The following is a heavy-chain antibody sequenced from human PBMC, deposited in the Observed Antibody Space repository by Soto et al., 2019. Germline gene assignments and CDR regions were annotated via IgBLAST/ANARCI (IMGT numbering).Heavy chain of an antibody. CDR2: ISSSSSTI. Sequence: WGALRVAWASSVFTFSSYTMNWVRQAPGKGLDWVSYISSSSSTIYYADSVKGRFTISRDNSKNSLYLQMNSLRDEDTAVYYCARVNYDFWSAYSNWFDPWGQGTMVPVSS. CDR3: ARVNYDFWSAYSNWFDP. J-gene: IGHJ5*02. D-gene: IGHD3-3*01. V-gene: IGHV3-48*02. CDR1: VFTFSSYT.